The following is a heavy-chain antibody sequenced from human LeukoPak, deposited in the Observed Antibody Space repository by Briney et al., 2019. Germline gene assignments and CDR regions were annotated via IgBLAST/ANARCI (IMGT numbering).Heavy chain of an antibody. CDR1: GYIFTSYS. V-gene: IGHV1-18*01. CDR3: ARRGSVETPMSNWEWWY. Sequence: GASVKVPCKASGYIFTSYSISWVRQAPGQGLEWMGWISAYNGSTNYAQKLQGRVTMTTDTSTSTAYMELRSLRSDDTAVYYCARRGSVETPMSNWEWWYWGQGTLVTVSS. J-gene: IGHJ4*02. CDR2: ISAYNGST. D-gene: IGHD5-18*01.